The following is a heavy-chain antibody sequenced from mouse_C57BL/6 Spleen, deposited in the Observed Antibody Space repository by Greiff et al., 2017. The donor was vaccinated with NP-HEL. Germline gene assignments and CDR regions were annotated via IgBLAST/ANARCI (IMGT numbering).Heavy chain of an antibody. V-gene: IGHV1-50*01. D-gene: IGHD2-10*02. J-gene: IGHJ2*01. CDR1: GYTFTSYW. CDR3: ARGSMVTFDY. CDR2: IDPSDSYT. Sequence: QVQLKQPGAELVKPGASVKLSCKASGYTFTSYWMQWVQQRPGQGLEWIGEIDPSDSYTNYNQKFKGKATLTVDTSSSTAYMQLSSLTSEDSAVYYCARGSMVTFDYWGQGTTRTVSS.